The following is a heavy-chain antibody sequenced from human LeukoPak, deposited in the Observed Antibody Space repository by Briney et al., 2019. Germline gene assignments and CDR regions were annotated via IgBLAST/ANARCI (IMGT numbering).Heavy chain of an antibody. J-gene: IGHJ5*02. V-gene: IGHV1-18*01. CDR3: ARARYCSGGSCYSPFELKSWFDP. CDR2: ISAYYGNT. D-gene: IGHD2-15*01. Sequence: ASVKVSCKXSGYTFTSYDINWVRPATGQGLEGMGWISAYYGNTNYAQKLQGRVTMTTDTSTSTAYMVLRSLRSDDTAVYYCARARYCSGGSCYSPFELKSWFDPWGQGTLVTVSS. CDR1: GYTFTSYD.